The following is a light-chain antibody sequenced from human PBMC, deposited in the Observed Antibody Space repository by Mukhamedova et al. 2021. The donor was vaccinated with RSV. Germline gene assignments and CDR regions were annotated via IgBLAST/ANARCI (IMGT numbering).Light chain of an antibody. V-gene: IGKV1-5*03. CDR2: KPS. CDR3: QQYITYWT. J-gene: IGKJ1*01. Sequence: WYQRRVHGKAPKLLIYKPSNLQSVVPSRFSGIGSGPEFTLTISSLQPDDFATYFCQQYITYWTFGQGTKVEIK.